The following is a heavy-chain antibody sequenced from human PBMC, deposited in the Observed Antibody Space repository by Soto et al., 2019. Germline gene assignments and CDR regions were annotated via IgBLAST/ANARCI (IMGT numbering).Heavy chain of an antibody. CDR3: ARDKRGPYDSESDDYSLGLDC. V-gene: IGHV3-64*01. D-gene: IGHD3-16*01. CDR2: ISSNGGST. Sequence: GGSLRLSCAASGFTFSSYAMHWVRQAPGKGLEYVSAISSNGGSTYYANSVKGRFTISRDNSKNTLYLQMGSLRAEDMAVYYCARDKRGPYDSESDDYSLGLDCWGQGTLVTVSS. CDR1: GFTFSSYA. J-gene: IGHJ4*02.